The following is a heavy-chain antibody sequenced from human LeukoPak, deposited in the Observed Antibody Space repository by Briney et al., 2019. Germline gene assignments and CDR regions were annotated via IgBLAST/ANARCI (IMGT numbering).Heavy chain of an antibody. J-gene: IGHJ4*02. D-gene: IGHD2-21*02. CDR3: ARDTTYCGGGWYSLTDY. Sequence: GGSLRLSCAASGFTFSSFSMNWVRQAPGKGLEWVSSISSSSGSIYYADSLKGRFTISRDNAKNSLYLQMDSLRAEDTAVYYCARDTTYCGGGWYSLTDYWGQGTLVSVSS. CDR1: GFTFSSFS. V-gene: IGHV3-21*01. CDR2: ISSSSGSI.